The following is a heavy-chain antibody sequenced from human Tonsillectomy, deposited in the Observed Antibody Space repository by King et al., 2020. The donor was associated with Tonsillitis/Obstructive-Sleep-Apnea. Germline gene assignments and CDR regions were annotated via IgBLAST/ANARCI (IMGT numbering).Heavy chain of an antibody. J-gene: IGHJ4*02. CDR2: ISAHNGNT. V-gene: IGHV1-18*01. CDR3: ARDSMSHYYDSSGYYTFNY. Sequence: VQLVESGAAVKKPGASVKVSCKASGYTFTTYGISWVRQAPGQGLEWMAWISAHNGNTNYAPKLQGRVTMTTDTSTSTAYMELRSLRSDDTAVYYCARDSMSHYYDSSGYYTFNYWGQGTLVTVSS. D-gene: IGHD3-22*01. CDR1: GYTFTTYG.